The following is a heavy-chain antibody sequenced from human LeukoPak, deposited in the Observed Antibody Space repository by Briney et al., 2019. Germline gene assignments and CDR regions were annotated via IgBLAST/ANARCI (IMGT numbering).Heavy chain of an antibody. CDR3: ARGGSSSWYLTEKHNPPRDAFDI. D-gene: IGHD6-13*01. CDR2: IIPIFGTA. Sequence: GASVKVSCKASGGIFSSYAISWVRQAPGQGLEWMGGIIPIFGTANYAQKFQGRVTITADKSTSTAYMELSSLRSEDTAVYYCARGGSSSWYLTEKHNPPRDAFDIWGQGTMVTVSS. J-gene: IGHJ3*02. CDR1: GGIFSSYA. V-gene: IGHV1-69*06.